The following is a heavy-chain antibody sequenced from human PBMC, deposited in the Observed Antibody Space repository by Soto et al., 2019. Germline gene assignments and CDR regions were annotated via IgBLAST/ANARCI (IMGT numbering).Heavy chain of an antibody. CDR3: ARAWGIAAADLDY. CDR1: GYSFTGYY. J-gene: IGHJ4*02. V-gene: IGHV1-46*01. Sequence: ASVKVSCKAFGYSFTGYYIHWVRQAPGQGLEWMGWINPSGGSTSYAQKFQGRVTMTRDTSTSTVYMELSSLRSEDTAVYYCARAWGIAAADLDYWGQGTLVTVSS. D-gene: IGHD6-13*01. CDR2: INPSGGST.